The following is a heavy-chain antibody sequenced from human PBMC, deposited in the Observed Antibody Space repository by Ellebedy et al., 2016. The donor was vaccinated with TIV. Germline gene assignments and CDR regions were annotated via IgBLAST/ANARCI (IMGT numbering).Heavy chain of an antibody. Sequence: SETLSLTXAVYGGSFSGYYWTWIRQPPGKGLEWIGEINHSGSANYNPPLKSRVTISVDTSKNQFSLKLSSVTAADTGVYYCARDWYLYDGRGSNWFDPWGQGTLVTVSS. V-gene: IGHV4-34*01. CDR2: INHSGSA. CDR3: ARDWYLYDGRGSNWFDP. J-gene: IGHJ5*02. D-gene: IGHD3-22*01. CDR1: GGSFSGYY.